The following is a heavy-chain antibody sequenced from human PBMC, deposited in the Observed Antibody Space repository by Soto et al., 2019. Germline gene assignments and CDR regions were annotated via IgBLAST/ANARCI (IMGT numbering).Heavy chain of an antibody. V-gene: IGHV1-18*01. D-gene: IGHD6-13*01. Sequence: ASVKVSCKASGYTFTSYGISWVRQAPGQGLEWMGWISAYNGNTNYAQKLQGRVTMTTDTSTSTAYMELRSLRSDDTAVYYCASGSSSWSFYPNFDYWGQGTLVTVSS. CDR3: ASGSSSWSFYPNFDY. J-gene: IGHJ4*02. CDR2: ISAYNGNT. CDR1: GYTFTSYG.